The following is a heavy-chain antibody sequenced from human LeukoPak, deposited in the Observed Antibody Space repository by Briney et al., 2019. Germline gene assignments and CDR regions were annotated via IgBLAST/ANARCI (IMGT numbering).Heavy chain of an antibody. CDR1: XXXYG. CDR3: XXXXXXXXXXXXXXYMXV. Sequence: XXXYGMSWVRQAPGXGLXXXSGINWNGGSTGYADSVXGRFTISRXKXKNSLYLQMNSLRAEDRALYYXXXXXXXXXXXXXXXYMXVWGKGTTVTVSS. CDR2: INWNGGST. J-gene: IGHJ6*03. V-gene: IGHV3-20*03.